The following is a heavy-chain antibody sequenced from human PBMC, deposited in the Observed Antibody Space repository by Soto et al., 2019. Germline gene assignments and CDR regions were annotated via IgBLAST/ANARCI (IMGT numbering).Heavy chain of an antibody. V-gene: IGHV1-18*01. Sequence: QVQLVQSGGEVKKPGASVTVSCKASGYTFINYHITWVRQAPGQGLEWMAWINTYNGMTDYAQRFQGRVTMTRDTPTSTDYMELSNLGSDDSAVYFCAKSPRGEMATDWGQGTQVTVSS. CDR1: GYTFINYH. CDR2: INTYNGMT. CDR3: AKSPRGEMATD. D-gene: IGHD5-12*01. J-gene: IGHJ4*02.